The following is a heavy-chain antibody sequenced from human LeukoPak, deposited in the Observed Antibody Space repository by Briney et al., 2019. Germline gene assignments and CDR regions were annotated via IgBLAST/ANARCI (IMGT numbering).Heavy chain of an antibody. CDR1: GFTVSSNY. J-gene: IGHJ4*02. Sequence: GGSLRLSCAASGFTVSSNYMSWVRQAPGKGLEWVSVIYSGGSTYYADSVKGRFTISRDNSKNTLYLQMNSLRADDTAVYYCAKDREVVTPAYFDYWGQGTLVTVSS. CDR3: AKDREVVTPAYFDY. CDR2: IYSGGST. D-gene: IGHD4-23*01. V-gene: IGHV3-66*01.